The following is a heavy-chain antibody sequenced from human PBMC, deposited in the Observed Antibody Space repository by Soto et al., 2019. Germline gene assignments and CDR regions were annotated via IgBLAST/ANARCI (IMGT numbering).Heavy chain of an antibody. V-gene: IGHV3-30-3*01. CDR3: AREGLRARYFDC. J-gene: IGHJ4*02. CDR1: GFTFSSYA. D-gene: IGHD2-15*01. Sequence: QVQLVESGGGVVQPGRSLRLSCAASGFTFSSYAMHWVRRAPGKGLEWVAVISYDGSNKYYADSVKGRFTISRDNSKNTLYLQMNSLRAEDTAVYYCAREGLRARYFDCWGQGTLVTVSS. CDR2: ISYDGSNK.